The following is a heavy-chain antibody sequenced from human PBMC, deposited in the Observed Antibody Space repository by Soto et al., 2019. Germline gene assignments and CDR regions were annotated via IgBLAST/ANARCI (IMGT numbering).Heavy chain of an antibody. CDR2: ISGSGTTI. V-gene: IGHV3-11*01. D-gene: IGHD4-17*01. Sequence: GGSLRLSCAASGFTFKDYYLTWVRQAPGKGLEGVSYISGSGTTIYYADSVKGRFTISRDNAKNSLFLQMNSLRADDTAAYYCARIHYGKGAFDIWGQGTMVTVSS. CDR3: ARIHYGKGAFDI. J-gene: IGHJ3*02. CDR1: GFTFKDYY.